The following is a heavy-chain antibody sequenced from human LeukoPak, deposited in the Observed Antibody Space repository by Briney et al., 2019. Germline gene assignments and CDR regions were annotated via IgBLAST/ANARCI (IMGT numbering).Heavy chain of an antibody. J-gene: IGHJ5*02. D-gene: IGHD5-24*01. CDR3: ARDNSLRDTAWWFDP. V-gene: IGHV1-46*01. CDR2: INPSGDNT. CDR1: GYTFTNNF. Sequence: ASVTVSCKASGYTFTNNFMHWVRQAPGQGLEWIGLINPSGDNTWYAQKFRGRVTMTRDMATSTDYLEVSSLRSEDTAVYYCARDNSLRDTAWWFDPWGQGTLVTVSS.